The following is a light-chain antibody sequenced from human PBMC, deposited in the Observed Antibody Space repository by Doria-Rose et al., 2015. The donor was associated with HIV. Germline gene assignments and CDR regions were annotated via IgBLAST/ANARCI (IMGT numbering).Light chain of an antibody. CDR1: QRVKSSY. V-gene: IGKV3-20*01. CDR2: DAS. J-gene: IGKJ1*01. CDR3: HQYGTSWT. Sequence: TQSPGTLSLSPEERATLSCRASQRVKSSYLAWYQQKPGQAPRLLIYDASTRATGIPDRFSGSGSGTDFTLTINRLEPEDFALYYCHQYGTSWTFGQGTKVEI.